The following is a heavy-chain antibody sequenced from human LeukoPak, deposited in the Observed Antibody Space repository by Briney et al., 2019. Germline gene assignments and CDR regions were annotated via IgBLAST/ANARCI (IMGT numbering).Heavy chain of an antibody. CDR2: IYPGDSGT. CDR1: GYSLSSYW. V-gene: IGHV5-51*01. CDR3: ARHWYSNGWYGVDY. Sequence: GESLKISCKGSGYSLSSYWIGWVRQMPGKGLEWMGIIYPGDSGTRNSPSFQGQVTISADKSISTAYLQWSSLKASDTAMYYCARHWYSNGWYGVDYWGQGTLVTVSS. J-gene: IGHJ4*02. D-gene: IGHD6-19*01.